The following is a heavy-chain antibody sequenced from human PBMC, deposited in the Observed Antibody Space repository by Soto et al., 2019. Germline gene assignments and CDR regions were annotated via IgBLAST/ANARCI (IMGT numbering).Heavy chain of an antibody. CDR1: GGSISSSSYY. V-gene: IGHV4-39*01. Sequence: PSETLSLTCTVSGGSISSSSYYWGWIRQPPGKGLEWIGSIYYSGSTYYNPSLKSRVTISVDTSKNQFSLKPSSVTAADTAVYYCARQAPAYNWNYNYYYGMDVWGQGTTVTVSS. CDR3: ARQAPAYNWNYNYYYGMDV. J-gene: IGHJ6*02. CDR2: IYYSGST. D-gene: IGHD1-20*01.